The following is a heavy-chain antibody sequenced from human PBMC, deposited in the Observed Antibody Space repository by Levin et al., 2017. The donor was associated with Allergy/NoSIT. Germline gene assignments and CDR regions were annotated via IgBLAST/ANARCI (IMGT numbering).Heavy chain of an antibody. CDR2: INHSGST. D-gene: IGHD1-1*01. CDR1: GGSFSGYY. CDR3: ARDIHPEYRGMGLEPSTGFDY. Sequence: SETLSLTCAVYGGSFSGYYWSWIRQPPGKGLEWIGEINHSGSTNYNPSLKSRVTISVDTSKNQFSLKLSSVTAADTAVYYCARDIHPEYRGMGLEPSTGFDYWGQGTLVTVSS. V-gene: IGHV4-34*01. J-gene: IGHJ4*02.